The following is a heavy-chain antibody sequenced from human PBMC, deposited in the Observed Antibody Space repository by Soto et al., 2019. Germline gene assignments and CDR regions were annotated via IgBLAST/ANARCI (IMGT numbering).Heavy chain of an antibody. V-gene: IGHV1-69*06. J-gene: IGHJ5*02. Sequence: SVKVSCKASGGTFSSYAISWVRQAPGQGLEWMGGIIPIFGTANYAQKFQGRATITADKSTSAAYMELSSLRSEDTAVYYCARDPQKYSSSYNWFDPWGQGTLVTVSS. D-gene: IGHD6-13*01. CDR1: GGTFSSYA. CDR3: ARDPQKYSSSYNWFDP. CDR2: IIPIFGTA.